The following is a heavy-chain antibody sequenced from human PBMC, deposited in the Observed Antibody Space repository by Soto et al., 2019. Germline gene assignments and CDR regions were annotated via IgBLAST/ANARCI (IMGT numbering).Heavy chain of an antibody. CDR2: IYHSGST. CDR3: ARGIPSYSSGWVRASDY. J-gene: IGHJ4*02. D-gene: IGHD6-19*01. V-gene: IGHV4-4*02. Sequence: QVQLQESGPGRVKPSGTLALTCAVSGGSISSSNCWSWVRQPPGKGLEWIGEIYHSGSTNYNPSLKSRVSISVDKSKNQFSMKLSSVTAAATAVYYCARGIPSYSSGWVRASDYWGQGTLVTVSS. CDR1: GGSISSSNC.